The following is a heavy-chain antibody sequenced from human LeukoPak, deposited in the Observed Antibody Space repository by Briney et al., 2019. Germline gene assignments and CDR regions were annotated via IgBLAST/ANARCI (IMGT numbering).Heavy chain of an antibody. CDR2: ISRSGSTI. Sequence: GGSLRLSCAASGLSFSSFEMNWVRQAPGKGLEWVSFISRSGSTIYYADSVKGRFTISRDNAKNSLYLQMNSLRAEDTAVYYCARYHATYYYDSSGYYDYWGQGTLVTVSS. V-gene: IGHV3-48*03. D-gene: IGHD3-22*01. CDR3: ARYHATYYYDSSGYYDY. CDR1: GLSFSSFE. J-gene: IGHJ4*02.